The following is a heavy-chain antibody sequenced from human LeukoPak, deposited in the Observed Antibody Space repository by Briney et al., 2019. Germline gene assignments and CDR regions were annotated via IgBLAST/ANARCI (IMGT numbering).Heavy chain of an antibody. CDR1: GFTFSSYW. CDR3: ARDRRHLRGYFDL. J-gene: IGHJ2*01. V-gene: IGHV3-74*01. CDR2: IKTDGSIT. Sequence: GGSLRLSCAASGFTFSSYWMDWVRQAPGKGLMWVSRIKTDGSITGYADSVKGRFTISRDNAKNTLYLQINSLRAEDTAVYYCARDRRHLRGYFDLWGRGTLVTVSS.